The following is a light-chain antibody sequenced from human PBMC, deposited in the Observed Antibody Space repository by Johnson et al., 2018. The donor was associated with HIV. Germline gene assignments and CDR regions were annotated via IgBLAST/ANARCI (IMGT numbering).Light chain of an antibody. Sequence: QSLLTQPPSVSAAPGQKVTISCSGSSSNIGNNYVSWYQQVPGTAPKLLIYDNNRRPSGIPDRFSGSKSGTSASLGITGLQTGDEADYYCGTWDSSLSAFYVFGTGTKVTVL. CDR2: DNN. V-gene: IGLV1-51*01. CDR3: GTWDSSLSAFYV. CDR1: SSNIGNNY. J-gene: IGLJ1*01.